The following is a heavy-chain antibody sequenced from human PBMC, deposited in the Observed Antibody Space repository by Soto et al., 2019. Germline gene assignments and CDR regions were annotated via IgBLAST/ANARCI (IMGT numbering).Heavy chain of an antibody. J-gene: IGHJ3*02. CDR3: ARDTYYYDSSDHFSADAFDI. D-gene: IGHD3-22*01. Sequence: EVQLVESGGGLVQPGGSLRLSCAASGFTSSRYWIHWVRQAPGKGLVWVSRISNDGSSTNYADSVKGRFTISRDNANNTVYLQMNSLRAEDTAVYYCARDTYYYDSSDHFSADAFDIWGQGTMVTVSS. CDR1: GFTSSRYW. CDR2: ISNDGSST. V-gene: IGHV3-74*01.